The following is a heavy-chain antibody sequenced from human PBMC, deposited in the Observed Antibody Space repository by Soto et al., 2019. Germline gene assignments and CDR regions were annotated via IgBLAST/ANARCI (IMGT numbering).Heavy chain of an antibody. CDR3: ARGGTAIDY. D-gene: IGHD2-21*02. CDR1: GYTFTNFG. CDR2: ISAYNGNT. V-gene: IGHV1-18*01. J-gene: IGHJ4*02. Sequence: QVQLVQSGAEVKKPGASVKVSCKTSGYTFTNFGLSWVRQAPGQGLEWMGWISAYNGNTNYAQNFQGRVTMTTDTPTSTAYMELRILRSDATAVDYCARGGTAIDYWGQGTLVTVSS.